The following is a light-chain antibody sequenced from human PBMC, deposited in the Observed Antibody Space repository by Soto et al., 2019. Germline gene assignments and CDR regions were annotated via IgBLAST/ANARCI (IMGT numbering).Light chain of an antibody. J-gene: IGKJ1*01. Sequence: EVVLTQSPGTVSLSPGERATLSCRASQSVTNNYLAWYQQKAGQAPRLLIYAASSRATGIPDRFGGSGSGTDLTLSISRLEPEDFAVYYCQQYGNSMTWTFGQGTKVEIK. CDR2: AAS. CDR1: QSVTNNY. CDR3: QQYGNSMTWT. V-gene: IGKV3-20*01.